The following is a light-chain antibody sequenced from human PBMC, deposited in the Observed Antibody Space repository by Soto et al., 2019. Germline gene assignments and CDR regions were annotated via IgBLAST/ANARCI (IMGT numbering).Light chain of an antibody. J-gene: IGKJ5*01. CDR3: QQCGSSST. CDR1: QTFSNSF. CDR2: GAS. Sequence: EIVLSQSPCALSLSPGERATLSCRASQTFSNSFLSWFQQIPGQAPRLLIYGASMRATGIPDRFSGSGSGTDFTLTISRLEPEDFAVYYCQQCGSSSTFGQGTRLAIK. V-gene: IGKV3-20*01.